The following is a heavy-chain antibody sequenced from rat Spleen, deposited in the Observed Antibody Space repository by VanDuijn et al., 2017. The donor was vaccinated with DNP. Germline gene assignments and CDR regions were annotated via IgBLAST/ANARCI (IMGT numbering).Heavy chain of an antibody. J-gene: IGHJ2*01. V-gene: IGHV6-6*01. D-gene: IGHD1-11*01. Sequence: EVQVLESGGGLVQPGNSLKLSCATSGFTFSTAWMYWYRQFPEKRLEWVARIKAESNNYATDYTESVKGRFTISRDDSKSIIYLQMNNLKEEDTAIYYCAWRINYGGYGDYWGQGVMVTVSS. CDR2: IKAESNNYAT. CDR3: AWRINYGGYGDY. CDR1: GFTFSTAW.